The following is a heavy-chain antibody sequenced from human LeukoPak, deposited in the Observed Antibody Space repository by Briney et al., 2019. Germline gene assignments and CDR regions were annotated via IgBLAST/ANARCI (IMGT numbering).Heavy chain of an antibody. Sequence: SETLSLTCTVSGGSISSSSYYWGWIRQPPGKGLEWIGSIYYSGRTYYNPSLKSRVTISVDTSKNQFSLKLSSVTAADTAVYYCASISQDSSSSNYYGMDVWGQGTTVTVSS. CDR1: GGSISSSSYY. V-gene: IGHV4-39*07. D-gene: IGHD6-6*01. CDR3: ASISQDSSSSNYYGMDV. CDR2: IYYSGRT. J-gene: IGHJ6*02.